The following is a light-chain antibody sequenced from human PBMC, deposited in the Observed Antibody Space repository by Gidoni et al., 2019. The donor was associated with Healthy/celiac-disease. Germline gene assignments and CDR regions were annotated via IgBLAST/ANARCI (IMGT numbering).Light chain of an antibody. V-gene: IGLV3-9*01. J-gene: IGLJ3*02. CDR1: NIGYKN. Sequence: SYELTQPLSVSVTLGQTARITCGGNNIGYKNVHWYQQKPGQAPVLVIYRDSNRPSGHPVRFAGSNAGNTATLTVSRAQAGDEDDYCWQVEDSSTGVFGGGTKLTVL. CDR3: QVEDSSTGV. CDR2: RDS.